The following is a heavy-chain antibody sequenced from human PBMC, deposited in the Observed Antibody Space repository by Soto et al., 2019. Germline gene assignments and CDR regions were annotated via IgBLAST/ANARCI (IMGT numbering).Heavy chain of an antibody. CDR1: GFVFLNYA. CDR3: ARVGNYGDSPYYIYATDV. D-gene: IGHD4-17*01. Sequence: QVQLVESGGGVVQPGKSLRLSCTASGFVFLNYAFHWVRQAPGKGLEWVAVISYDGSDLFYADSVKGRFTISRDNSRDTLYLLMKSPRADDTAVYYCARVGNYGDSPYYIYATDVWGQGTTVTVSS. CDR2: ISYDGSDL. J-gene: IGHJ6*02. V-gene: IGHV3-30-3*01.